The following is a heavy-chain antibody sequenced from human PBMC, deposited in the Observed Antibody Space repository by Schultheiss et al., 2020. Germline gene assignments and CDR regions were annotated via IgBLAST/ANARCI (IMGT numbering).Heavy chain of an antibody. V-gene: IGHV4-30-4*01. CDR1: GVSVSSGAYY. CDR2: THYTGST. D-gene: IGHD6-19*01. J-gene: IGHJ5*01. CDR3: ARDSAWFVY. Sequence: SETLSLTCTVSGVSVSSGAYYWSWIRQPPGKGLEWIGYTHYTGSTYYSPSLRRRVTISLDTSKNQFSLKLSSVTAADTAVYYCARDSAWFVYWGQGTLVTVSS.